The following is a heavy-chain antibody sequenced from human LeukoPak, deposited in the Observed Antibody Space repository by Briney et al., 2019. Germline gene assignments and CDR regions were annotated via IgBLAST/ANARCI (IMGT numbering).Heavy chain of an antibody. CDR2: INPSGGST. D-gene: IGHD3-3*01. V-gene: IGHV1-46*01. Sequence: GASVKVSCKASGYTFTSYYMHWVRQAPGQGLEWMGIINPSGGSTSYAQKFQGRVTMTRDTSTSTVYMELSSLRSEDTAVYYCARGEADYDFWSGYTGFGYWGQGTLVTVSS. CDR1: GYTFTSYY. J-gene: IGHJ4*02. CDR3: ARGEADYDFWSGYTGFGY.